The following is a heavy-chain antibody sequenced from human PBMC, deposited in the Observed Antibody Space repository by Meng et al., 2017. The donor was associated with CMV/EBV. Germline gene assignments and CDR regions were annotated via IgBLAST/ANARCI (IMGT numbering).Heavy chain of an antibody. CDR3: ARGRYCSSTSCYGMDV. D-gene: IGHD2-2*01. Sequence: SQTLSLTCAVYGGSFSGYYWSWIRQPPGKGLEWIGESNHSGSTNYNPSLKSRVTISVDTSKNQFSLKLSSVTAADTAVYYCARGRYCSSTSCYGMDVWGQGTTVTVSS. V-gene: IGHV4-34*01. J-gene: IGHJ6*02. CDR2: SNHSGST. CDR1: GGSFSGYY.